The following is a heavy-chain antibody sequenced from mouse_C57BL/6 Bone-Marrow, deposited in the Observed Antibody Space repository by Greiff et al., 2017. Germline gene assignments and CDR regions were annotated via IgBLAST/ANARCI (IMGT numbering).Heavy chain of an antibody. J-gene: IGHJ1*03. D-gene: IGHD2-3*01. Sequence: VKVVESGAELARPGASVKLSCKASGYTFTSYGISWVKQRTGQGLEWIGEIYPRSGNTYYNEKFKGKATLTADKSSSTAYMELRSLTSEDSAVYFCARWGDDGYCGWYFEVWGTRTTVTVA. CDR2: IYPRSGNT. CDR3: ARWGDDGYCGWYFEV. CDR1: GYTFTSYG. V-gene: IGHV1-81*01.